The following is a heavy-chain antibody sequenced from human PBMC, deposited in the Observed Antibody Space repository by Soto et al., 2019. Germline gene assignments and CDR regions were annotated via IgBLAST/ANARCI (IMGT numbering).Heavy chain of an antibody. D-gene: IGHD2-2*03. CDR1: GGSFSGYY. J-gene: IGHJ4*02. V-gene: IGHV4-34*01. Sequence: PSETLSLTCAVYGGSFSGYYWSWIRQPPGKGLEWIGEINHSGSTNYNPSLESRVTISVDTSKNQFSLKLSSVTAADTAVYYCAREDGAVDIVEVPAPHFDYCGQGTLVTVSS. CDR2: INHSGST. CDR3: AREDGAVDIVEVPAPHFDY.